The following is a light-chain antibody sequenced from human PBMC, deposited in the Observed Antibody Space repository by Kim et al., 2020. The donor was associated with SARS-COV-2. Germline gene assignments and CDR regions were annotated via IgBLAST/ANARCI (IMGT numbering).Light chain of an antibody. V-gene: IGLV1-40*01. CDR1: SSNIGAGYD. CDR3: QSYDSSLSGWV. J-gene: IGLJ3*02. Sequence: QSVLTQPPSVSGAPGKRVTISCTGSSSNIGAGYDVHWYQQLPGTAPKLLIYGNSNRPSGVPDRFSGSKSGTSASLASTGLQAEDEADYYCQSYDSSLSGWVFGGGTQLTVL. CDR2: GNS.